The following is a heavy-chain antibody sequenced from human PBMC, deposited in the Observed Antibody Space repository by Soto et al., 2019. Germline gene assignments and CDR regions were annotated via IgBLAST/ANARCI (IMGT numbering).Heavy chain of an antibody. CDR3: ARDDRLRDQLVL. V-gene: IGHV1-18*01. CDR2: ISTYNGNT. J-gene: IGHJ5*02. Sequence: ASVKVSYKASGYTFTAYGIAWVRQAPGQGLEWMGWISTYNGNTNYAQKLQGRVTMTTDTSTSTAYMELRSLRSDDTAVYYCARDDRLRDQLVLWGQGTLVTVSS. D-gene: IGHD2-2*01. CDR1: GYTFTAYG.